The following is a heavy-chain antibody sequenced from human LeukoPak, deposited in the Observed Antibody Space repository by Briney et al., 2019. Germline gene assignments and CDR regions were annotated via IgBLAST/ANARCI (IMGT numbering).Heavy chain of an antibody. CDR2: IYPGDSDT. CDR3: ARSLTSSGSISREDWFDP. J-gene: IGHJ5*02. V-gene: IGHV5-51*01. CDR1: GYSFTNYW. Sequence: GESLKISCNGSGYSFTNYWIGWVRQMPGKGLEWMGIIYPGDSDTRYSPSFQGQVTISADKSISTAYLQWSSLKASDTAMYYCARSLTSSGSISREDWFDPWGQGTLVTVSS. D-gene: IGHD1-26*01.